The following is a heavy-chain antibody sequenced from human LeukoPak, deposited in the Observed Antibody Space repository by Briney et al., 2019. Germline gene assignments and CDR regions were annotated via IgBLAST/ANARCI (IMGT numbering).Heavy chain of an antibody. CDR3: AKDGGDGSDWYLDY. CDR1: RFTFSSYA. CDR2: IRGSGGPT. D-gene: IGHD6-19*01. J-gene: IGHJ4*02. Sequence: GGSLRLSCAASRFTFSSYAMTWVRQAPGKGLEWVSVIRGSGGPTYYADSVKGRFTISRDNSKNTLYLQMNNLRAEDTAVYYCAKDGGDGSDWYLDYWGQGTLVTVSS. V-gene: IGHV3-23*01.